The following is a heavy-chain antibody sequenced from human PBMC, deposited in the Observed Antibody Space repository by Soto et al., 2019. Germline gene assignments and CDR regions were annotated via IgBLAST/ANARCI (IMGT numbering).Heavy chain of an antibody. Sequence: GSLRLSCAASGFTFRDFAMSWVRQAPGRGLEWVSTIGGLVNSVFYADSVRGRFTVSRDNSKNTLYLQMNSLRAEDTALYYCAKDSGLPDFGIVMHAFDVWGQGTMVT. CDR2: IGGLVNSV. CDR1: GFTFRDFA. J-gene: IGHJ3*01. V-gene: IGHV3-23*01. CDR3: AKDSGLPDFGIVMHAFDV. D-gene: IGHD3-16*01.